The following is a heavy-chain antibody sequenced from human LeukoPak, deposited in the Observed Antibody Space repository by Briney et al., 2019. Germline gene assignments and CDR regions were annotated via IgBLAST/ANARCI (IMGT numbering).Heavy chain of an antibody. CDR3: XXXXXXXXXXGIPRADY. Sequence: GRSLRLSCAASGFTFSSYGMHWVRQAPGKGLEWVAVIWYDGSNKYYADSVKGRFTISRDNSKNTLYLQMNSLRAEDTAVYYXXXXXXXXXXXGIPRADYWGQGTLVTVSS. CDR1: GFTFSSYG. D-gene: IGHD3-10*01. CDR2: IWYDGSNK. V-gene: IGHV3-33*01. J-gene: IGHJ4*02.